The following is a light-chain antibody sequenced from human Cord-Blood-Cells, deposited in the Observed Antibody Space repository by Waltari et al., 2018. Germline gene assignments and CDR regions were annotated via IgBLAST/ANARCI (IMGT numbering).Light chain of an antibody. Sequence: QSALTQPRSVSGSPGQSVTISCTGTSSDVGGYNYVSWYQQHPGKAPKLMIYDVSKRPAVVPDRFSGSKSGNTASLTISGLQAEDEADYCCCSYAGIYVFGTGTKVTVL. CDR2: DVS. V-gene: IGLV2-11*01. CDR3: CSYAGIYV. J-gene: IGLJ1*01. CDR1: SSDVGGYNY.